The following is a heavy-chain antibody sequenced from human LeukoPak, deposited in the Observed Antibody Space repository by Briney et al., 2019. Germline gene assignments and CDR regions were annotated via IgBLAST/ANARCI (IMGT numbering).Heavy chain of an antibody. Sequence: GESLKISCKGSGYSFTSYWIGWVRQMPGKGLEWMGIIYPGDSDTRYSPSFQGQVTISADKSINTAYLQWSSLKASDTAMYYCARLSSVLSDFWSGGYYYYYMDVWGKGTTVTVSS. CDR3: ARLSSVLSDFWSGGYYYYYMDV. CDR1: GYSFTSYW. CDR2: IYPGDSDT. D-gene: IGHD3-3*01. J-gene: IGHJ6*03. V-gene: IGHV5-51*01.